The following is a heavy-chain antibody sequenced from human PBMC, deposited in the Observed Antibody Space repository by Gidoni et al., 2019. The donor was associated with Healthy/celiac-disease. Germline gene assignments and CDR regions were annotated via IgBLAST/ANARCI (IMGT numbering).Heavy chain of an antibody. V-gene: IGHV3-23*01. CDR1: GFTFSSYA. J-gene: IGHJ3*02. CDR2: ISGGGGST. Sequence: EVQLLESGGGLVQPGGSLRLSCAASGFTFSSYAMSWVRQAPGKGLEWVSAISGGGGSTYYADSVKGRFTISRDNSKNTLYLRMNSLRAEDTAVYYCAKGTLGTTLDFDIWGQGTMVTVSS. CDR3: AKGTLGTTLDFDI. D-gene: IGHD1-26*01.